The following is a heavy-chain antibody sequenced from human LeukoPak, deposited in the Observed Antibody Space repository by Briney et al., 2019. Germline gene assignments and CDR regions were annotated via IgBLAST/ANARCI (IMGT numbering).Heavy chain of an antibody. V-gene: IGHV3-53*01. J-gene: IGHJ4*02. CDR1: GFTFSSYE. D-gene: IGHD3-10*02. CDR3: ARDSMFPYVPHVY. Sequence: GGSLRLSCAASGFTFSSYEMNWVRQAPGKGLEWVSVIYSGGSTYYADSVKGRFTISRDNSKNTLYLQMNSLRAEDTAVYYCARDSMFPYVPHVYWGQGTLVTVSS. CDR2: IYSGGST.